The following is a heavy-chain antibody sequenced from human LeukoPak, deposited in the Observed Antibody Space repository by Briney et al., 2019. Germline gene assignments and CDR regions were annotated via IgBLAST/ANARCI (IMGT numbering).Heavy chain of an antibody. Sequence: GGSLRLSCDSSGFTFSNYAMSWFRQAPGKGLEWVSSIGAGAESTYYADSVKGRSTVSRDNSENTLYLQMNSLRADDTAIYYCAKDSGKYSDDYWGQGTLVTVS. V-gene: IGHV3-23*01. CDR3: AKDSGKYSDDY. CDR2: IGAGAEST. CDR1: GFTFSNYA. J-gene: IGHJ4*02. D-gene: IGHD1-26*01.